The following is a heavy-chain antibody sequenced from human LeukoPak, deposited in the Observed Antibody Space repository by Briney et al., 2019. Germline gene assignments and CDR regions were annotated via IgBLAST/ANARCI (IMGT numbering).Heavy chain of an antibody. D-gene: IGHD6-13*01. CDR2: IDIISTYT. J-gene: IGHJ4*02. CDR3: GTIAGAENY. Sequence: GGSLRLSCAASGFTFSDYYMSWIRQAPGKGLEWVSYIDIISTYTNYADSVKGRFTISRDNAKNSLYLQMNSLRAEDTAVYYCGTIAGAENYWGQGTLVTVSS. CDR1: GFTFSDYY. V-gene: IGHV3-11*03.